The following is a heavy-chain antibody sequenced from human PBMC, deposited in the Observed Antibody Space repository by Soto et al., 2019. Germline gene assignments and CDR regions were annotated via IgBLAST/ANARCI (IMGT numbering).Heavy chain of an antibody. Sequence: GGSLRXSXAASGFTFSSYSMNWVRQAPGKGLEWVSYISSSSSTIYYADSVKGRFTISRDNAKNSLYLQMNSLRAEDTAVYYCARHSSSWYHAFDIWGQGTMVTVSS. CDR3: ARHSSSWYHAFDI. D-gene: IGHD6-13*01. J-gene: IGHJ3*02. CDR1: GFTFSSYS. CDR2: ISSSSSTI. V-gene: IGHV3-48*01.